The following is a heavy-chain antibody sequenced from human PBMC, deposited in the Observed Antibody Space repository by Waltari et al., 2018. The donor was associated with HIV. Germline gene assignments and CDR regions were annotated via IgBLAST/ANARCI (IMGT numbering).Heavy chain of an antibody. J-gene: IGHJ6*02. Sequence: QVQLQESGPGLVKPSETLSLTCTVSGDSISIYYWTWIRRPAGKGLVWIGRIFTSGSTSYNPSLKSRVTMSLDTSKNQFSLKLTSVTAADTAVYYCAREEYYDIWTGPPYGLDVWGQGTTVTVSS. CDR2: IFTSGST. D-gene: IGHD3-9*01. V-gene: IGHV4-4*07. CDR1: GDSISIYY. CDR3: AREEYYDIWTGPPYGLDV.